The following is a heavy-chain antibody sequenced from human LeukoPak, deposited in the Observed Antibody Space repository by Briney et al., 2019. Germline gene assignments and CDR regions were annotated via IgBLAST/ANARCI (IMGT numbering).Heavy chain of an antibody. CDR3: AKGATRKDPAYFDY. Sequence: GRSLRLSCAASGFTFSSYGMHWVRQAPGKGLEWVAVISYDGSNKYYADSVKGRFTISRDNSKNTLYLQMNSLRAEDTAVYYCAKGATRKDPAYFDYWGQGTLVTVSS. D-gene: IGHD6-6*01. CDR1: GFTFSSYG. J-gene: IGHJ4*02. V-gene: IGHV3-30*18. CDR2: ISYDGSNK.